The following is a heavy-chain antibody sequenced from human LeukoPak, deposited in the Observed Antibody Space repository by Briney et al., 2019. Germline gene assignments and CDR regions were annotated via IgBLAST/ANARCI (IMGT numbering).Heavy chain of an antibody. CDR2: ISSSSSYI. CDR3: AREGYGGAFDY. J-gene: IGHJ4*02. CDR1: GFTFSSYS. Sequence: GGSLRLSCAASGFTFSSYSMNWVRQAPGKGLEWVSSISSSSSYIYYADSAKGRFTISRDNAKNSLYLQMNSLRAEDTAVYYCAREGYGGAFDYWGQGTLVTVSS. D-gene: IGHD4-23*01. V-gene: IGHV3-21*01.